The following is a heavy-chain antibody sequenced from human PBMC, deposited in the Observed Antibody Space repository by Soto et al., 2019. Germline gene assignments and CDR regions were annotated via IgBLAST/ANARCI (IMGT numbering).Heavy chain of an antibody. V-gene: IGHV1-18*01. CDR2: ISAYNGNT. J-gene: IGHJ5*02. CDR3: ARDEKRWFGVPPQSHWFDP. D-gene: IGHD3-10*01. Sequence: QVPLVQSGAEVKKPGASVKVSCKASGYTFTSYGISWVRQAPGQGLEWMGWISAYNGNTNYAQKLQGRVTMTTDTSTSTAYMELRSLRSDDTAVYYCARDEKRWFGVPPQSHWFDPWGQGTLVTVSS. CDR1: GYTFTSYG.